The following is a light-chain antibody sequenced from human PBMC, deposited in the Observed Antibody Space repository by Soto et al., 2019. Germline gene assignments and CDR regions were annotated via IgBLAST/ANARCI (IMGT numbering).Light chain of an antibody. CDR3: AAWDDSMNGVL. CDR1: SSNIGGNS. Sequence: QSVLTQPPSASGTPGQRVTISCSGSSSNIGGNSVSWYQHLPGTASKLLIYSINKRPSGVPDRFSGSKSGTSASLAISGLLSEDEDDYFYAAWDDSMNGVLFGGGTKVTVL. J-gene: IGLJ2*01. V-gene: IGLV1-44*01. CDR2: SIN.